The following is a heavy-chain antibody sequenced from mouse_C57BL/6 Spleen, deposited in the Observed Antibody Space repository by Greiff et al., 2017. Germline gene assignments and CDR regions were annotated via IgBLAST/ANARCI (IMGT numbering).Heavy chain of an antibody. Sequence: EVKLMESGGGLVKPGGSLKLSCAASGFTFSSYAMSWVRQTPGKRLEWVATISDGGSYTYYPDNVKGRFTISRDNAKNNLYLQMSHLKSEDTAMYYCAREDYDGAWFAYWGQGTLVTVSA. J-gene: IGHJ3*01. CDR2: ISDGGSYT. V-gene: IGHV5-4*01. CDR1: GFTFSSYA. CDR3: AREDYDGAWFAY. D-gene: IGHD2-4*01.